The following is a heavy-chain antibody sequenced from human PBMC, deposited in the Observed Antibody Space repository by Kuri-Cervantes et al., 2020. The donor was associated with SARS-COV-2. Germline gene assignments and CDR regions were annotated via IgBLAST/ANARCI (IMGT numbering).Heavy chain of an antibody. CDR2: ISYDGSNK. CDR3: ARSPGDGDYDPFDY. D-gene: IGHD4-17*01. J-gene: IGHJ4*02. CDR1: GFTFSSYA. Sequence: GESLKISCAASGFTFSSYAMHWVRQAPGKGLEWVAVISYDGSNKYYAGSVKGRFTISRDNSKNTLYLQMDSLRAEDTAVYYCARSPGDGDYDPFDYWGQGTRGTASS. V-gene: IGHV3-30-3*01.